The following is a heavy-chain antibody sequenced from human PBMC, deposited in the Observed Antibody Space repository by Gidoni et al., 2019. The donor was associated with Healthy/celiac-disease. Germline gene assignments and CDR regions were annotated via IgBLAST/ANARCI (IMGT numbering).Heavy chain of an antibody. CDR1: GGSVSSGSDY. CDR3: ARGLRITGTTGTGYYYGMDV. J-gene: IGHJ6*02. Sequence: QVQLQESGPGLVKPSETLSLTCTVSGGSVSSGSDYWSWIRQPPGKGLEWIGYIYYSGSTNYNPSLKSRVTISVDTSKNQFSLKLSSVTAADTAVYYCARGLRITGTTGTGYYYGMDVWGQGTTVTVSS. V-gene: IGHV4-61*01. CDR2: IYYSGST. D-gene: IGHD1-7*01.